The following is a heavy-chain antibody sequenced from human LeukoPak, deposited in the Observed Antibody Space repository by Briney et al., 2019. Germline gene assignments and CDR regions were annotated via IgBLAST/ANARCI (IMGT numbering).Heavy chain of an antibody. Sequence: SETLSLTCTVSGGSISSSSYYWGWIRQPPGKGLKWIGSIYYSGSTYYNPSLKSRVTISVDTSKNQFSLKLSSVTAADTAVYYCARDRDYGGNSVWGQGALVTVSS. CDR1: GGSISSSSYY. CDR2: IYYSGST. J-gene: IGHJ4*02. CDR3: ARDRDYGGNSV. V-gene: IGHV4-39*07. D-gene: IGHD4-23*01.